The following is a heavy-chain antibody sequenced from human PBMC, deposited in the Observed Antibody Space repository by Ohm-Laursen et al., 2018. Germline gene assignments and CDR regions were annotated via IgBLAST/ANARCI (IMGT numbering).Heavy chain of an antibody. CDR3: AREYDSRPDY. CDR1: GYTFTSYD. D-gene: IGHD1-1*01. J-gene: IGHJ4*02. Sequence: VKVSCKASGYTFTSYDINWVRQATGQGLEWMGWMNPNSGNTDYAQKFQGRVTMTRDTSISTAYMELSRLRSDDTAVYYCAREYDSRPDYWGQGTLVTVSS. V-gene: IGHV1-8*01. CDR2: MNPNSGNT.